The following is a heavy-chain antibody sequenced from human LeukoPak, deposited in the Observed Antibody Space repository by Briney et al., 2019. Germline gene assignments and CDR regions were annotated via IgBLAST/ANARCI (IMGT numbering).Heavy chain of an antibody. D-gene: IGHD1-26*01. CDR3: EKDRCWSHYSFDY. CDR2: IRWNSGRI. Sequence: SLRLSCAVSGLTFDVYATHWARPAPGKARECVSGIRWNSGRIGYADSVKGRFTIARDNAKNSLYLQMKGLSAQDMGLFYCEKDRCWSHYSFDYWGQGTLVTVSS. V-gene: IGHV3-9*03. CDR1: GLTFDVYA. J-gene: IGHJ4*02.